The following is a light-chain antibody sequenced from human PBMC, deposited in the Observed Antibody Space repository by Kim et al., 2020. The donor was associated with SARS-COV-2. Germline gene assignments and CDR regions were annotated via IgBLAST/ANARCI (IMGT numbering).Light chain of an antibody. V-gene: IGLV3-21*04. CDR2: YDS. CDR3: QVWDSSSDHWV. CDR1: NIGSKS. Sequence: SYELTQPPSVSVASGKTARITCGGNNIGSKSVHWYQQKPGQAPVLVIYYDSDRPSGIPERFSGSNSGNTATLTISRVEAGDEADYYCQVWDSSSDHWVFGGGTQLTVL. J-gene: IGLJ3*02.